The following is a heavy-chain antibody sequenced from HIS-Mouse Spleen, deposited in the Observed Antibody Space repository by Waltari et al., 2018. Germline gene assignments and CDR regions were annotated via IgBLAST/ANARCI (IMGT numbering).Heavy chain of an antibody. Sequence: QVQLQQWGAGLLKPSETLSLTCAVYGGSFSGYYWSWIRQPPGKGLEWIGEINHSGSTNYNPSLKSRVNISVGTSKNQFSLKLSSVTAADTAVYYCARGPRYSSSPFDYWGQGTLVTVSS. D-gene: IGHD6-13*01. CDR3: ARGPRYSSSPFDY. CDR2: INHSGST. J-gene: IGHJ4*02. CDR1: GGSFSGYY. V-gene: IGHV4-34*01.